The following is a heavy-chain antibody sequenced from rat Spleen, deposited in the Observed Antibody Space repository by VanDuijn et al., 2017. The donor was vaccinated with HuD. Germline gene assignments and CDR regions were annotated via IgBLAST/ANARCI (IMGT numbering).Heavy chain of an antibody. CDR2: ITSGGSNT. Sequence: EVQLVESGGGLVQPGRSLKLSCAAAGFTFSSFAMAWVRQAPKKGLEWVATITSGGSNTYYPDSVKGRFTISRDNAKSTLYLQMDSLRSEDTATYYCATAPGYNSNWFAYWGQGTLVTVSS. CDR1: GFTFSSFA. J-gene: IGHJ3*01. V-gene: IGHV5-25*01. CDR3: ATAPGYNSNWFAY. D-gene: IGHD1-4*01.